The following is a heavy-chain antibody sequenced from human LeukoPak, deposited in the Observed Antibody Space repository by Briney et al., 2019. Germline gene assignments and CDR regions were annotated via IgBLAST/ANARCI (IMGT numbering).Heavy chain of an antibody. Sequence: GGSLRVSCAGSGFTFIHFGMHWVRQSLDKGLEWVAVIANDGSKQFDADSVKGRFIISRANSENTLYLEMNSLRSEATATYYCAKDGIGITNMNGIWTFDLWGQGTRVTVSS. CDR2: IANDGSKQ. CDR1: GFTFIHFG. D-gene: IGHD1-26*01. J-gene: IGHJ4*02. CDR3: AKDGIGITNMNGIWTFDL. V-gene: IGHV3-30*18.